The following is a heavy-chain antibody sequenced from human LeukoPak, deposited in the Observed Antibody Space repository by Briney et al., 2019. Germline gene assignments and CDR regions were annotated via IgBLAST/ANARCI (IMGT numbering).Heavy chain of an antibody. CDR2: IRYDGSNK. Sequence: GGSLRLSCAASGFTFSSYGMQWVRQAPGKGLEWVAFIRYDGSNKYYADSVKGRFTISRDNSKNTLYLQMNSLRAEDTAVYYCAKDLFFGVVMHRSGFDYWGQGTLVTVSS. D-gene: IGHD3-3*01. V-gene: IGHV3-30*02. CDR1: GFTFSSYG. CDR3: AKDLFFGVVMHRSGFDY. J-gene: IGHJ4*02.